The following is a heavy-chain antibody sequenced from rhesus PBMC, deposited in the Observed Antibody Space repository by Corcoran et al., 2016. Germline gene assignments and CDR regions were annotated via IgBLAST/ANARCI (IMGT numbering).Heavy chain of an antibody. CDR2: IYGSGSST. V-gene: IGHV4-169*01. CDR3: ARVFSNYFDY. D-gene: IGHD4-23*01. J-gene: IGHJ4*01. Sequence: QLPLQESGPGLVKPSETLSVTCAVSGGSISSSYWSWIRQAPGKGLEWIGYIYGSGSSTNYNPSLKSRVTLSVDTSKNQFSLKLSSVTAADTAVYYCARVFSNYFDYWGQGVLVTVSS. CDR1: GGSISSSY.